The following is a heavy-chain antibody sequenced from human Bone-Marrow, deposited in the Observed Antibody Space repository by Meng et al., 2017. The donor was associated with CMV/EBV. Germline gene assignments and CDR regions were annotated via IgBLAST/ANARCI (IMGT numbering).Heavy chain of an antibody. CDR1: GFTFSSYE. J-gene: IGHJ6*02. D-gene: IGHD1-14*01. CDR2: IGCGGGRI. V-gene: IGHV3-48*03. Sequence: GESLKISCAASGFTFSSYEINWVRQAPGRGLEWVSCIGCGGGRIFYADSVKGRFTISRNNAKNSVYLQMNSLRAEDTAVYYCARDPGEGSYGMDVGGRGTAVTVSS. CDR3: ARDPGEGSYGMDV.